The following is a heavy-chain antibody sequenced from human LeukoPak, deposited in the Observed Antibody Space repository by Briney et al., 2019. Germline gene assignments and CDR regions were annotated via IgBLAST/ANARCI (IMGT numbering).Heavy chain of an antibody. CDR2: ISSSGSTI. CDR3: AGGIWAYYFDY. V-gene: IGHV3-48*03. CDR1: GFTFSSYE. J-gene: IGHJ4*02. Sequence: HSGGSLRLSCAASGFTFSSYEMNWVRQAPGKGLEWVSYISSSGSTIYYADSVKGRFTISRDNAKNSLYLQMNSLRAEDTAVYYCAGGIWAYYFDYWGQGTLVTVSS. D-gene: IGHD7-27*01.